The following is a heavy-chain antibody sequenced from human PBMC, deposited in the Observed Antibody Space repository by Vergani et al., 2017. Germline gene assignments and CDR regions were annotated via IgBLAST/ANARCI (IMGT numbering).Heavy chain of an antibody. J-gene: IGHJ4*02. CDR2: MNPKSGNT. D-gene: IGHD6-19*01. Sequence: QVQLVQSGAEVKKPGASVKVSCKASGYTFTSYDINWVRQATGQGLEWMGWMNPKSGNTGYAQKFQGRVTMTTNTSISTADMELSSLRSDDTAVYYCARAPHAIAVAGTAFDYWGQGTLVTVSS. CDR1: GYTFTSYD. V-gene: IGHV1-8*01. CDR3: ARAPHAIAVAGTAFDY.